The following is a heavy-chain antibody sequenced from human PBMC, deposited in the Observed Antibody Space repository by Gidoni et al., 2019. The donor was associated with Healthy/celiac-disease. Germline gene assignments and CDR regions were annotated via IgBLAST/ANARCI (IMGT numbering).Heavy chain of an antibody. Sequence: QGQLGEAGGGGDQRGRAGSRSGAAAGVTGSSEAMQGVRPAPGTGLEGVAVLSSAGSTSYYSDSVKCLFTISRDHSKNPLYLQMISLRAEDTSVYYCASDVDPAYSSIILGGDAFDIWGQGTMVPVSS. D-gene: IGHD3-16*01. CDR1: GVTGSSEA. CDR2: LSSAGSTS. V-gene: IGHV3-30-3*01. J-gene: IGHJ3*02. CDR3: ASDVDPAYSSIILGGDAFDI.